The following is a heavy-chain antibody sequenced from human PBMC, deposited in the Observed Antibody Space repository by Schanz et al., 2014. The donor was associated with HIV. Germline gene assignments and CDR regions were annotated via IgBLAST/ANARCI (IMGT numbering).Heavy chain of an antibody. Sequence: QVQLVQSGAEVKKPGASVKVSCTASGGTFSSYAISWVRQAPGRGLEWMGWISAYNGNTNYAQKLQGRVTMTTDTSTRTAYMELRSLRSDDTAVYYCARDRDSSNWFPEDFDYWGQGTPVTVSS. V-gene: IGHV1-18*01. CDR1: GGTFSSYA. D-gene: IGHD6-13*01. CDR3: ARDRDSSNWFPEDFDY. CDR2: ISAYNGNT. J-gene: IGHJ4*02.